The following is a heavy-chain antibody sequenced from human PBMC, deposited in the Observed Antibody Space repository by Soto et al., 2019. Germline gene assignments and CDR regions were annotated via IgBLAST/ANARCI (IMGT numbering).Heavy chain of an antibody. CDR2: ISYDGSNK. Sequence: QVQLVESGGGVVQPGRSLRLSCAASGFTFSSYGMHWVRQAPGKGLEWVAVISYDGSNKYYADSVKGRFTISRDNSKNTLYLQMNSLRAEDTAVYYCGKVADYDSSGSIWGIDYWGQGTLVTVSS. V-gene: IGHV3-30*18. D-gene: IGHD3-22*01. CDR1: GFTFSSYG. CDR3: GKVADYDSSGSIWGIDY. J-gene: IGHJ4*02.